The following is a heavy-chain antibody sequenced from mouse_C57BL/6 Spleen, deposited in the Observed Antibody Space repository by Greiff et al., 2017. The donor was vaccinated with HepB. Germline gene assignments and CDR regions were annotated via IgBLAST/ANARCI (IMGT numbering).Heavy chain of an antibody. CDR3: ARRSYYGNLWYFDV. CDR1: GYTFTSYW. J-gene: IGHJ1*03. CDR2: IDPSDSYT. D-gene: IGHD2-1*01. V-gene: IGHV1-59*01. Sequence: QVQLQQPGAELVRPGTSVKLSCKASGYTFTSYWMHWVKQRPGQGLEWIGVIDPSDSYTNYNQKFKGKDTFTVDTSSSTDYMQLSSLTSEDSAVYYCARRSYYGNLWYFDVWGTGTTVTVSS.